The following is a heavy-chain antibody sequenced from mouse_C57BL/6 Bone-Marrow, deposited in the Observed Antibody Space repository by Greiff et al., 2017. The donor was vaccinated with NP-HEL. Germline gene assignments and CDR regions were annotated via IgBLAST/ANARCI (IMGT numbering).Heavy chain of an antibody. CDR1: GYTFTSYW. CDR2: IYPGSGST. V-gene: IGHV1-55*01. CDR3: ARIPYYAMDY. Sequence: QVQLQQPGAELVKPGASVKMSCKASGYTFTSYWITWVKQRPGQGLEWIGDIYPGSGSTNYNEKFKSKATLTVDKSSSTAYMQLSSLTSEDSAVYYCARIPYYAMDYWGQGTSVTVSS. J-gene: IGHJ4*01.